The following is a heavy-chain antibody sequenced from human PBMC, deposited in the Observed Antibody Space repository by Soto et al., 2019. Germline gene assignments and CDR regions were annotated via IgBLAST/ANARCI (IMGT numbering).Heavy chain of an antibody. D-gene: IGHD6-13*01. CDR1: GFSLSTSGVG. J-gene: IGHJ3*02. CDR2: IYWDDDK. CDR3: AHRRIAAAINAFDI. V-gene: IGHV2-5*02. Sequence: SGPTLVNPTQTLTLTCTFSGFSLSTSGVGVGWIRQPPGKALEWLALIYWDDDKRYSPSLESRLTITKDTSKNQVVLTMTNMDPVDTATYYCAHRRIAAAINAFDIWGQGTMVTVSS.